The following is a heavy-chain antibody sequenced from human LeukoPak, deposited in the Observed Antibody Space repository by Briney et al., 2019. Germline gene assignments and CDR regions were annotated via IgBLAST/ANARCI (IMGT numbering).Heavy chain of an antibody. CDR3: ASYLQNWGEWNFDY. D-gene: IGHD7-27*01. CDR1: GGTFSSYA. CDR2: IIPIFGTA. V-gene: IGHV1-69*13. Sequence: SVKVSCKASGGTFSSYAIGWVRHAPGQGLEWMGGIIPIFGTANYAQKFQGRVTITADESTSTAYMELSSLRSEDTAVYYCASYLQNWGEWNFDYWGQGTLVTVSS. J-gene: IGHJ4*02.